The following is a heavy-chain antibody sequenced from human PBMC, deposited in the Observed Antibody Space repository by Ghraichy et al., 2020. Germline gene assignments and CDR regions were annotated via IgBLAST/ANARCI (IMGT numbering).Heavy chain of an antibody. D-gene: IGHD3-22*01. V-gene: IGHV4-59*01. CDR2: IYYSGST. J-gene: IGHJ3*02. CDR1: GGSISSYY. CDR3: ARDRYYYDSSGYYYFPDAFDI. Sequence: SETLSLTCTVSGGSISSYYWSWIRQPPGKGLEWIGYIYYSGSTNYNPSLKSRVTISVDTSKNQFSLKLSSVTAADTAVYYCARDRYYYDSSGYYYFPDAFDIWGQGTMVTVSS.